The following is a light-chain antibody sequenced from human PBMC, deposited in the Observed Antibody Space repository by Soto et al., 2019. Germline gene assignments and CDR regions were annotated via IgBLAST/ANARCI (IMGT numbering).Light chain of an antibody. CDR3: AAWDDSLSGGV. CDR2: RNN. Sequence: QSVLTQPPSASGTPGQRVTNSCSGSSSNIGSNYVYWYQQLPGTAPKLLIYRNNQRPSGVPDRFSGSKSGTSASLAISGLRSEDEADYYCAAWDDSLSGGVFGGGTQLTVL. V-gene: IGLV1-47*01. J-gene: IGLJ2*01. CDR1: SSNIGSNY.